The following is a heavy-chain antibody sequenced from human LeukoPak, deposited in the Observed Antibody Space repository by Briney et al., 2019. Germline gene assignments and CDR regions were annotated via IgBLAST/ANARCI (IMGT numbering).Heavy chain of an antibody. J-gene: IGHJ6*02. CDR3: AKCVAVVAATSYYYYYYGMDV. V-gene: IGHV3-30*02. D-gene: IGHD2-15*01. CDR2: IRYDGSDK. Sequence: AGGSLRLSCAASGFTFSTYGMHWVRQAPGKGLEWVSFIRYDGSDKLYADSVKGRFTVSRDNSKNTLYLQMNSLRAEDTAVYYCAKCVAVVAATSYYYYYYGMDVWGQGTTVTVSS. CDR1: GFTFSTYG.